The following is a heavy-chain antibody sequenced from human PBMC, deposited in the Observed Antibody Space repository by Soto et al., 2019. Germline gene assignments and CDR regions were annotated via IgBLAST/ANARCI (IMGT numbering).Heavy chain of an antibody. J-gene: IGHJ6*02. CDR1: GYTFTSYG. V-gene: IGHV1-18*01. CDR3: AMVDVYVIPSPQDV. Sequence: GASVKVSCKTSGYTFTSYGIGWARQAPGQGLEWMGWINTYNGNTNYAQNLQGRVTLTTDTSTSTAYMELRSLRSNDTAIYYCAMVDVYVIPSPQDVWGQGTTVTVSS. CDR2: INTYNGNT. D-gene: IGHD3-16*02.